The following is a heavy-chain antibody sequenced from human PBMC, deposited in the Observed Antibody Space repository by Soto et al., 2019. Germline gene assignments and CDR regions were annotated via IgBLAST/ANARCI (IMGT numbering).Heavy chain of an antibody. CDR3: ARFGSSSSGVDY. D-gene: IGHD6-6*01. CDR2: IYYSGST. CDR1: GDSISSYY. J-gene: IGHJ4*02. V-gene: IGHV4-59*01. Sequence: SETLSLTCTVSGDSISSYYWSWIRQPPGKGLEWIGYIYYSGSTNYNPSLKSRVTISVDTSKNQFSLKLSSVTAADTAVYYCARFGSSSSGVDYWGQGTLVTVSS.